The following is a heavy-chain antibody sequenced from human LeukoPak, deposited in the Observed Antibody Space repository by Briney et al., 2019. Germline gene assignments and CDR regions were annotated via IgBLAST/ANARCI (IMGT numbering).Heavy chain of an antibody. CDR1: GFTFSTYW. CDR2: INPDGGEK. Sequence: GGSLRLSCAASGFTFSTYWMSWVRRAPGKGLEWVANINPDGGEKYCVDSVKGRFTISRDNAKNSLFLQMNSLRAEDTAVYYCARPYNTGWTRYYLDQLGQGTLVNGSS. J-gene: IGHJ4*02. D-gene: IGHD1-14*01. V-gene: IGHV3-7*05. CDR3: ARPYNTGWTRYYLDQ.